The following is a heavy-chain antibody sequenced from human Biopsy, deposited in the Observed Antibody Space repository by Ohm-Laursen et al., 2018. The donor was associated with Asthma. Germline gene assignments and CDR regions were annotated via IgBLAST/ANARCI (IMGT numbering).Heavy chain of an antibody. Sequence: SLRLSCTASGFSFSNFAINWVRQAPGKGLEWVGVISKDASTQDYADSVKGRFTMARDNSKNTLDLQMNSLREEDAAVYYCVRDGTDDAFDIWGQGTVVSVSS. V-gene: IGHV3-30*01. CDR1: GFSFSNFA. CDR2: ISKDASTQ. D-gene: IGHD1-1*01. CDR3: VRDGTDDAFDI. J-gene: IGHJ3*02.